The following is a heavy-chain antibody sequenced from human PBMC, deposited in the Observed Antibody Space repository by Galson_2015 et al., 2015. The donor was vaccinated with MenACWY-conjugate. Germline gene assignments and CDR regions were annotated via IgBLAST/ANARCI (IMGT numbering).Heavy chain of an antibody. CDR2: NNSDGSST. J-gene: IGHJ3*02. D-gene: IGHD2-8*01. Sequence: SLRLSCAASGFSFSSYWMHWVRHLPGKGPVWVSRNNSDGSSTSYADSVKGRFTISRDNAKNTLYLQMSSLRAEDTAVYYCARKGPNGRPPNGFDIWGQGTMVTVSS. CDR1: GFSFSSYW. CDR3: ARKGPNGRPPNGFDI. V-gene: IGHV3-74*01.